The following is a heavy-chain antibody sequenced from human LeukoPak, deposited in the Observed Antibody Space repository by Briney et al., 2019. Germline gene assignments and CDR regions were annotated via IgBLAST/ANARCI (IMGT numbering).Heavy chain of an antibody. V-gene: IGHV4-31*03. CDR1: GGSISSGGFY. Sequence: PSETLSLTCTVSGGSISSGGFYWIRIRPYPGKGLEWIGYIYYSGRTYYNPSIKSRFTISLDTSQNQFSLKVSSVTAADTAVYYCAREATRAGGYFDNWGQGILVTVSS. CDR2: IYYSGRT. J-gene: IGHJ4*02. CDR3: AREATRAGGYFDN. D-gene: IGHD6-13*01.